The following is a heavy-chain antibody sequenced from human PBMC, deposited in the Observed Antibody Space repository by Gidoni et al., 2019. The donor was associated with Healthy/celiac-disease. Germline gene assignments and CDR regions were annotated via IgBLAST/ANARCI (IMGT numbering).Heavy chain of an antibody. CDR1: GYTFPSYG. CDR3: ARGDRDSRYYYGMDV. Sequence: QVQLVQSGAEVKKPGAAVKVSCKTSGYTFPSYGISWVRQAPGQGLEWMGWINTYNGNTNYAQNLQGRVTMTTDTSTTTAYMELRNLRSDDTAVYYCARGDRDSRYYYGMDVWGQGTTVTVSS. J-gene: IGHJ6*02. V-gene: IGHV1-18*01. CDR2: INTYNGNT. D-gene: IGHD2-21*01.